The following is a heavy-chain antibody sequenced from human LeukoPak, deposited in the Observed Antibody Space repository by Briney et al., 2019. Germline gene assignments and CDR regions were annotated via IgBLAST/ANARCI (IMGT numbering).Heavy chain of an antibody. CDR2: ISGSSDHI. CDR3: ARDFFESSGHYYDAY. CDR1: GFTFSSYA. V-gene: IGHV3-21*01. J-gene: IGHJ4*02. Sequence: GGSLRLSCAASGFTFSSYAMNWVRQAPGKGLEWVSAISGSSDHIHYADSMKGRFTISRDNAKNSLYLQMNSLTAEDTAVYYCARDFFESSGHYYDAYWGQGTLVTVSS. D-gene: IGHD6-19*01.